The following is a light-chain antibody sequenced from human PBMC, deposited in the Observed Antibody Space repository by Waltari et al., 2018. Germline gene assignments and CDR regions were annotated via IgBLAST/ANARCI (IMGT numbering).Light chain of an antibody. Sequence: DIQMTPSPSTLSESVGDRCTIPCRASESISSWLAWYQQKPGKAPKLLIYKASSLESGVPSRFSGSGSGTEFTLTITSLQPDDFETYYCQQYDSYSATFGQGTKVEI. J-gene: IGKJ1*01. CDR1: ESISSW. V-gene: IGKV1-5*03. CDR3: QQYDSYSAT. CDR2: KAS.